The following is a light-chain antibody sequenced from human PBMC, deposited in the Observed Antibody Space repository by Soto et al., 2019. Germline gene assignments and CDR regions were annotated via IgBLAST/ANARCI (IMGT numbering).Light chain of an antibody. V-gene: IGKV1-27*01. CDR1: QGISNY. Sequence: DIQMTQSPSSLSASVGDRVTITCRASQGISNYLAWYQQQPGKVPKLLIYVASTLQSGVPSRFSGSGSGTEFTLTISSQQPEDVATYYCQKYNSAPWTFGQGTKVDIK. CDR3: QKYNSAPWT. J-gene: IGKJ1*01. CDR2: VAS.